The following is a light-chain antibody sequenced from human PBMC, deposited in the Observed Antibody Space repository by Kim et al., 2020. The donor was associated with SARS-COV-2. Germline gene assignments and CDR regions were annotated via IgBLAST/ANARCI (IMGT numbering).Light chain of an antibody. J-gene: IGKJ2*01. Sequence: DIQMTQSPSTLSASVGDRVTITCRASQSINNKLAWYQQKPGKAPKLLFYKVSSLETGVPSRFSGSGSGTEFTLTISSLQPDDFATYYCQQYNNYYTFGQGTKLEI. CDR3: QQYNNYYT. V-gene: IGKV1-5*03. CDR2: KVS. CDR1: QSINNK.